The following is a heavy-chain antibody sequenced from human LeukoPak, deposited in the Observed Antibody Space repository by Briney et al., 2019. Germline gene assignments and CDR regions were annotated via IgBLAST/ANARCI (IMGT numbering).Heavy chain of an antibody. D-gene: IGHD3-10*01. CDR1: GFTFSSYD. CDR2: LETGGTT. CDR3: AKARGFFGEPDFYYAMDV. J-gene: IGHJ6*02. Sequence: PGGSLRLSCAASGFTFSSYDMSWVRQAPGKGLERVSSLETGGTTHYVDSVRGRFTISRDTSRNNLYLQMNSLRAEDTATYYCAKARGFFGEPDFYYAMDVWGQGTTVTVSS. V-gene: IGHV3-66*01.